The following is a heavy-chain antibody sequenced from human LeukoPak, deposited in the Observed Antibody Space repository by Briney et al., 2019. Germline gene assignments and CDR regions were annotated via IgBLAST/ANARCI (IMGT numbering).Heavy chain of an antibody. CDR3: ARASGSNSHQIDY. CDR2: IYYSGST. J-gene: IGHJ4*02. CDR1: GGSISSYY. D-gene: IGHD2-2*01. Sequence: SETLSLTCTVSGGSISSYYWSWIRQPPGKGLEWIGYIYYSGSTNYNPSLKSRVTISVDTSKNQFSLKLSSVTAADTAVYYCARASGSNSHQIDYWGQGTRVTVPS. V-gene: IGHV4-59*01.